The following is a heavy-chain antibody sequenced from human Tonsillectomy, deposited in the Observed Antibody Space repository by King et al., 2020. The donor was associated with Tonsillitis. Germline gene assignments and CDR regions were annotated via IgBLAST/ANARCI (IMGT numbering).Heavy chain of an antibody. CDR3: ARGLATVASISFDY. D-gene: IGHD6-19*01. V-gene: IGHV4-38-2*02. J-gene: IGHJ4*02. CDR2: LYHSGYT. CDR1: GYSISSGYY. Sequence: QLQESGPGLVKPSETLSLTCTVSGYSISSGYYWGWIRQPPGKGLEWIGSLYHSGYTYYNTSLKSRVNISVDTSNNQFFLQLSSITAADTAVYYVARGLATVASISFDYWGQGTLVTVSS.